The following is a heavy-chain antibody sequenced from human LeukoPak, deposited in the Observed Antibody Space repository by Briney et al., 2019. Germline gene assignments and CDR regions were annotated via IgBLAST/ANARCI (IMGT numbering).Heavy chain of an antibody. CDR1: GFTFSSYS. J-gene: IGHJ4*02. CDR3: AGDELGGYEDLV. CDR2: ISSSSYI. Sequence: NPGGSLRLSCAASGFTFSSYSMNWVRQAPGKGLEWVSSISSSSYIYYADSVKGRFTISRDNAKNSLYLQVNSLRAEDTAVYYCAGDELGGYEDLVWGQGTLVTVSS. V-gene: IGHV3-21*01. D-gene: IGHD5-12*01.